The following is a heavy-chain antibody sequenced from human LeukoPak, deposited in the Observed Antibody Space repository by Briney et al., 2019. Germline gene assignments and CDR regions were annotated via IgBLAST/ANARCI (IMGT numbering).Heavy chain of an antibody. Sequence: SETLSLTCTVSGDSISGSNYHWGWIRQPPGKGLEWLGTVHHTGRAFYNPSLRGRTTVSVDTSKNQFSLKLPSVTAADTAVYYCAREPDAWGQGTLVTVSS. CDR2: VHHTGRA. J-gene: IGHJ5*02. CDR1: GDSISGSNYH. V-gene: IGHV4-39*07. CDR3: AREPDA.